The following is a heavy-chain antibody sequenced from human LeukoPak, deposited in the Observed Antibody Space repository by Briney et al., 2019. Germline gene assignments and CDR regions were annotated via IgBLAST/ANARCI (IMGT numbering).Heavy chain of an antibody. CDR3: AKDHGYCSSTSCDPTTYYYYYGMDV. J-gene: IGHJ6*04. Sequence: PGASLRLSCAASGFTFSSYAMSWVRQAPGKGLEWVSAISGSGGSTYYADSVKGRFTISRDNSKNTLYLQMNSLRAEDTAVYYCAKDHGYCSSTSCDPTTYYYYYGMDVWGKGTTVTVSS. CDR2: ISGSGGST. CDR1: GFTFSSYA. V-gene: IGHV3-23*01. D-gene: IGHD2-2*01.